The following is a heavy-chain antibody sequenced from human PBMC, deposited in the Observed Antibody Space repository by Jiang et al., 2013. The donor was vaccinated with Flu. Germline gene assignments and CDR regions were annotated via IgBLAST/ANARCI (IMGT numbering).Heavy chain of an antibody. CDR1: GYTFANYG. J-gene: IGHJ4*02. CDR2: ISAYNGKT. D-gene: IGHD3-3*01. V-gene: IGHV1-18*01. Sequence: SGAEVKKPGASVKVSCKASGYTFANYGTSWVRQAPGQGLEWIGWISAYNGKTNYAQKFQGRITMTTDTPTTTAYMELRSLKSDDTAVYFCARDSPEFDYWSGYDYWGEGTLVTVSS. CDR3: ARDSPEFDYWSGYDY.